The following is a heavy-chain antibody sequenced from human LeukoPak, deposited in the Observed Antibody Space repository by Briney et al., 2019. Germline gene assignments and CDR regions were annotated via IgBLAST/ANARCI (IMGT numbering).Heavy chain of an antibody. CDR1: GFTFSSYA. CDR3: AKGGTSWFDP. V-gene: IGHV3-23*01. J-gene: IGHJ5*02. CDR2: ISGSGGST. Sequence: GGSLRLSCAASGFTFSSYAMSWVRQAPGKGLEWVSAISGSGGSTYCADSVKGRFTISRDNSKNTLYLQMNSLRAEVTAVYYCAKGGTSWFDPWGQGTLVTVSS.